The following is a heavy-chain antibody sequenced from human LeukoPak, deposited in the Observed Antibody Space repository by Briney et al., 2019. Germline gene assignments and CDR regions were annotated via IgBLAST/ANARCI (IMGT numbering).Heavy chain of an antibody. Sequence: ASETLSLTCTVSGGSISSYYWSWIRQPPGKGLEWIGYIYYSGSTNYNPSLKSRVTISVDTSKNQFSLKLSSVTAADTAVYYCARQERIKRNAFDIWGQGTMVTVSS. CDR3: ARQERIKRNAFDI. D-gene: IGHD1-1*01. J-gene: IGHJ3*02. CDR1: GGSISSYY. CDR2: IYYSGST. V-gene: IGHV4-59*08.